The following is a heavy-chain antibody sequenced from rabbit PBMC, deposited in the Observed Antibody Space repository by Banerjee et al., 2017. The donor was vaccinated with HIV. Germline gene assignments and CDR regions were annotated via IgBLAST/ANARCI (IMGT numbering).Heavy chain of an antibody. V-gene: IGHV1S40*01. J-gene: IGHJ4*01. Sequence: QSLEESGGDLVKPGASLTLTCTASGFSFSRSYYMCWVRQAPGKGLEWIACTYAGSGGSTYYASWAKGRFTISKTSSTTVTLQMTSLTVADTATYFCARGGNLWGPGTLVTVS. CDR2: TYAGSGGST. CDR1: GFSFSRSYY. CDR3: ARGGNL.